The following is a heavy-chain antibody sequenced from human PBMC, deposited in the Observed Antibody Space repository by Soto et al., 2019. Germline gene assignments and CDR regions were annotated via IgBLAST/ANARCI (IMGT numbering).Heavy chain of an antibody. CDR1: GGSISSYY. D-gene: IGHD3-9*01. CDR2: IYYSGST. Sequence: PSETLSLTCTVSGGSISSYYWSWIRQPPGKGLEWIGYIYYSGSTNYNPSLKSRVTISVDTSKNQFSLKLSSVTAADTAVYYCARVISSYYDILTGYYSYYGMDVWGQGTTVTVSS. J-gene: IGHJ6*02. V-gene: IGHV4-59*08. CDR3: ARVISSYYDILTGYYSYYGMDV.